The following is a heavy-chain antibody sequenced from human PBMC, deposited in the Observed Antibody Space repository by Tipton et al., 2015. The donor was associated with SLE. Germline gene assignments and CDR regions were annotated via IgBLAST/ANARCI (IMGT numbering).Heavy chain of an antibody. D-gene: IGHD1-26*01. CDR3: ARHGERGVDY. V-gene: IGHV4-38-2*02. CDR2: IYYSGST. Sequence: TLSLTCTVSGYSISSGYYWGWIRQPPGKGLEWIGSIYYSGSTYYNPSLKSRVTISVDTSKNQFSLKLSSVTAADTAVYYCARHGERGVDYWGQGTLVTVSS. CDR1: GYSISSGYY. J-gene: IGHJ4*02.